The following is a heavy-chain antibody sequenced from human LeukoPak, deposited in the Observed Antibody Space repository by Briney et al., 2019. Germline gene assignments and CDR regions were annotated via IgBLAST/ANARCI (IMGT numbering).Heavy chain of an antibody. CDR2: IRYDGSNK. CDR3: AKVSFPGIVVSQSFQH. J-gene: IGHJ1*01. D-gene: IGHD3-22*01. CDR1: GFTFSNAW. Sequence: PGGSLRLSCAASGFTFSNAWMSWVRQAPGKGLEWVAFIRYDGSNKYYADSVKGRFTISRDNSKNTLYLQMNSLRAEDTAVYYCAKVSFPGIVVSQSFQHWGQGTLVTVSS. V-gene: IGHV3-30*02.